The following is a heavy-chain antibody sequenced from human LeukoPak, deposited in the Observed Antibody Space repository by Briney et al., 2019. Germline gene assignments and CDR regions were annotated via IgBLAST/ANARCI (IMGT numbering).Heavy chain of an antibody. V-gene: IGHV4-34*01. CDR1: GGSFSGYY. CDR3: AKSNGYGLVDI. J-gene: IGHJ3*02. Sequence: SETLSLTCAVYGGSFSGYYWSWIRQPPGKGLEWIGEINHSGSTNYNPSLKSRVTKSVDTSKNQFSLKLSSVTAADTAVYYCAKSNGYGLVDIWGQGTMVTVSS. CDR2: INHSGST. D-gene: IGHD3-10*01.